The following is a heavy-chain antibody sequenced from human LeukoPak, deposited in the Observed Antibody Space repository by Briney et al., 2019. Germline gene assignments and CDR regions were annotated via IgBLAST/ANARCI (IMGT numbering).Heavy chain of an antibody. Sequence: PGRSLRLYCAASGFTFSSYVMHWVRQAPGKGLEWVAVISYDGSNKYYADSVKGRFTISRDNSKNTLYLQMNSLRPEDTSVYYCAKTGSGWYFDYWGQGTLVTVSS. CDR2: ISYDGSNK. CDR3: AKTGSGWYFDY. V-gene: IGHV3-30*18. CDR1: GFTFSSYV. D-gene: IGHD6-19*01. J-gene: IGHJ4*02.